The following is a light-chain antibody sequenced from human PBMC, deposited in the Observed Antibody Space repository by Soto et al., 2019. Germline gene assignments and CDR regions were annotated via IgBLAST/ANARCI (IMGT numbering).Light chain of an antibody. CDR1: SYNIGRDT. CDR3: ATWDGSLNGWV. CDR2: SNN. V-gene: IGLV1-44*01. J-gene: IGLJ3*02. Sequence: QSVLTQPPSASGTPGQRVTISCSGSSYNIGRDTVNWYQQLPGTAPKLLIYSNNQRPSGVPDRFSASKSGASASLAISGLQSEDEADYFCATWDGSLNGWVFGGGTQLTVL.